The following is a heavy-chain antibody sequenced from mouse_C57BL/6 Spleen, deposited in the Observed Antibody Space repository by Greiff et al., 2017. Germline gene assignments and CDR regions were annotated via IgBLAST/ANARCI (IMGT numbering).Heavy chain of an antibody. CDR3: ARPPYYGSSSLAMDY. V-gene: IGHV1-80*01. J-gene: IGHJ4*01. CDR2: IYPGDGDT. D-gene: IGHD1-1*01. Sequence: VKLQESGAELVKPGASVKISCKASGYAFSSYWMNWVKQRPGKGLEWIGQIYPGDGDTNYNGKFKGKATLTADKSSSTAYMQLSSLTSEDSAVYFCARPPYYGSSSLAMDYWGQGTSVTVSS. CDR1: GYAFSSYW.